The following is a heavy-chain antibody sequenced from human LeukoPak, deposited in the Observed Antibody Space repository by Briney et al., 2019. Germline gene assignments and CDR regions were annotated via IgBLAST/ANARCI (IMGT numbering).Heavy chain of an antibody. CDR1: GGSISSYY. V-gene: IGHV4-59*01. J-gene: IGHJ4*02. D-gene: IGHD6-19*01. Sequence: SETLSLTCTVSGGSISSYYWSWIRQPPGKGLEWIGYIYYSGSTNYNPSLKSRVTISADTSKNQFSLKLSSVTAADTAVYYCARELEIAVAGRDYFDYWGQGTLVTVSS. CDR3: ARELEIAVAGRDYFDY. CDR2: IYYSGST.